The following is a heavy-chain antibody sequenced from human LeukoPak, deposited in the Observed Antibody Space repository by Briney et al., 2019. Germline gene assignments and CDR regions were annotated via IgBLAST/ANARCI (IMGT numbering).Heavy chain of an antibody. D-gene: IGHD3-9*01. CDR2: IKQDGSEK. J-gene: IGHJ4*02. CDR1: GFTLSSYW. V-gene: IGHV3-7*03. Sequence: GGSLRLSCAASGFTLSSYWMSRVRQAPGKGLEWVANIKQDGSEKYYVDSVKGRFTISRDNAKNSLYLQMNSLRAEDTAVYYCARDQYYDILTGYYTSNHFDYWGQGTLVTVSS. CDR3: ARDQYYDILTGYYTSNHFDY.